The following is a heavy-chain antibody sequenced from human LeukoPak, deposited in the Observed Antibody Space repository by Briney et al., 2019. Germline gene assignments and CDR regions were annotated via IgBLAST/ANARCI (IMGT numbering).Heavy chain of an antibody. CDR2: IYYSGSP. CDR3: ARAGNGWGVFLDH. CDR1: GVSIASESYY. D-gene: IGHD6-19*01. J-gene: IGHJ4*02. V-gene: IGHV4-39*01. Sequence: PSETLSLTCSVSGVSIASESYYWGWVRQAPGKGLEHIGSIYYSGSPYYNPSLKSRLTISVDMSKNQFSLKLTFVSAADTAVYYCARAGNGWGVFLDHWGQGALVTVSS.